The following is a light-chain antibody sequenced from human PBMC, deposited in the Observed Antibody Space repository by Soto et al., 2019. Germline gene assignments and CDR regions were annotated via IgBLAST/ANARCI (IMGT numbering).Light chain of an antibody. Sequence: QSVLTQPRSVSGSPGQSITISCSGTIRDIGGYNFISWYQQHPGAAPKINIYDVSKRPSGVPDRFSGSTSGNTASLTISGLQAEDDAFYYCRSYAGSNTLAFGGGTKLTVL. CDR2: DVS. J-gene: IGLJ2*01. CDR1: IRDIGGYNF. CDR3: RSYAGSNTLA. V-gene: IGLV2-11*01.